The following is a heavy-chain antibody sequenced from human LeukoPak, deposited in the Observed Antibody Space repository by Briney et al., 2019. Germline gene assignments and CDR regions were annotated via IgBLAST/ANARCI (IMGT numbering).Heavy chain of an antibody. Sequence: ASVKVSCKASGYTFTGYYMHWVRHAPGQGLEWMGWINPNSGGTNYAQKFQGRVTMTRDTSISTAYMELSRLRSDDTAVYYCARDVEATGAFDIWGQGTMVTVSS. CDR3: ARDVEATGAFDI. CDR2: INPNSGGT. D-gene: IGHD1-26*01. J-gene: IGHJ3*02. CDR1: GYTFTGYY. V-gene: IGHV1-2*02.